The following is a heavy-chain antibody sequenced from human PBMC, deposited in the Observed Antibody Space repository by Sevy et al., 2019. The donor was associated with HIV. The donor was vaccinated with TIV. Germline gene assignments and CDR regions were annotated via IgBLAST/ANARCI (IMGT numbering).Heavy chain of an antibody. Sequence: GGSLRLSCAASGFTFSDYYMSWIRQAPGKGLEWVSYISSSGSTIYYADSVKGRFTISRDNAKNSLYLQMNSLRAEDTAVYYCARDRGIAACLVLNYGMDVWGQGTTVTVSS. CDR2: ISSSGSTI. CDR3: ARDRGIAACLVLNYGMDV. J-gene: IGHJ6*02. CDR1: GFTFSDYY. V-gene: IGHV3-11*01. D-gene: IGHD6-6*01.